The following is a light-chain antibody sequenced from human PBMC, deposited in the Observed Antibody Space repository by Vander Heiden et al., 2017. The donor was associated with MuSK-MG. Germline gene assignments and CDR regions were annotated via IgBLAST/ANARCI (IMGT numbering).Light chain of an antibody. Sequence: QTALTQPASVSGSPDQSISISCSGTSSDVGGYNFVSWYQQYPGKVPKLMIYEVSNRPAGVSHRFSGSKSGNTASLTISGRRAEDEADYSCFSKGISSTSVFGTGTKVTVL. CDR2: EVS. CDR3: FSKGISSTSV. CDR1: SSDVGGYNF. V-gene: IGLV2-14*01. J-gene: IGLJ1*01.